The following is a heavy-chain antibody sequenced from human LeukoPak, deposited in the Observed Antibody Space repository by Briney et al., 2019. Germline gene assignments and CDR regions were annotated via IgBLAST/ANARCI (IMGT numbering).Heavy chain of an antibody. CDR1: GYTFTDYY. D-gene: IGHD3-22*01. V-gene: IGHV1-2*02. Sequence: ASVKVSCTASGYTFTDYYIHWVRQAPGQGLEWMGWINPNSGGTNYAQKFQGRVTMTRDTSISTAYMELSRLRSDDTAVYYCGRGGMSITMIVEMWGQGTMVTVSS. CDR2: INPNSGGT. J-gene: IGHJ3*01. CDR3: GRGGMSITMIVEM.